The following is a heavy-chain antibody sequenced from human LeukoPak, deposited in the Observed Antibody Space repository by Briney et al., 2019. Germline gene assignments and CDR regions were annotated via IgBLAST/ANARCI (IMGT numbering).Heavy chain of an antibody. CDR3: ARDGYSSGWPVAD. J-gene: IGHJ4*02. V-gene: IGHV3-11*01. D-gene: IGHD6-19*01. CDR2: ISSSSSTI. Sequence: GGSLRLSCAASGFTFTDYYMSWVRQAPGKGLEWVSYISSSSSTIYYADSVKGRFTISRDNAKNSLYLQMNSLRAEDTAVYYCARDGYSSGWPVADWGQGTLVTVSS. CDR1: GFTFTDYY.